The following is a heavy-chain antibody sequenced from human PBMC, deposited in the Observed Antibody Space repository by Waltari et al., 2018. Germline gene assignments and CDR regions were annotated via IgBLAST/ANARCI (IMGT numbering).Heavy chain of an antibody. D-gene: IGHD3-3*01. V-gene: IGHV1-2*02. J-gene: IGHJ6*03. CDR3: ARGDFRLSYYYMDV. CDR2: ISPNSGDT. CDR1: GYTFTGYY. Sequence: QVQLVQSGAEVKKPGASVKVSCKASGYTFTGYYIHWVRPAPGQGLEWRGWISPNSGDTNYAQKFQGRVTMTRDTSTTTAYMELSRLTSDDTAVFYCARGDFRLSYYYMDVWGKGTTVTVSS.